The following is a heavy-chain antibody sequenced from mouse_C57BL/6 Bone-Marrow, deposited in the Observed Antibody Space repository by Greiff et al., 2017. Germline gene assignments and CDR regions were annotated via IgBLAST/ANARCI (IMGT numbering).Heavy chain of an antibody. D-gene: IGHD2-1*01. CDR1: GYTFTDYN. CDR3: AREGVYGNYGY. V-gene: IGHV1-22*01. J-gene: IGHJ2*01. Sequence: VQLKESGPELVKPGASVKMSCKASGYTFTDYNMHWVKQSHGKSLEWIGYINPNNGGTSYNQKFKGKATLTVNKSSSTAYMELRSLTSEDSAVYYGAREGVYGNYGYWGQGTTLTVSS. CDR2: INPNNGGT.